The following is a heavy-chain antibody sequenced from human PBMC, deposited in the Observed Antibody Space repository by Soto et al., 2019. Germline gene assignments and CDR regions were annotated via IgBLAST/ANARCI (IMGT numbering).Heavy chain of an antibody. Sequence: SVKVSCKASGGTFSSYAISWVRQAPGQGLEWMGGIIPIFGTANYAQKFQGRVTITADESTSTAYMELSSLRSEDTAVYYCASGSGWWNRSIGRGAFDIWGQGTMVTVSS. J-gene: IGHJ3*02. D-gene: IGHD6-19*01. CDR2: IIPIFGTA. CDR1: GGTFSSYA. V-gene: IGHV1-69*13. CDR3: ASGSGWWNRSIGRGAFDI.